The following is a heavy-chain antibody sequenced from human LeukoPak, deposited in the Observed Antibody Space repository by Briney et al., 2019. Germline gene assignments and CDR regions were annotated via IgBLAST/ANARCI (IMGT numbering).Heavy chain of an antibody. J-gene: IGHJ5*02. Sequence: GSSVKVSCKASAGTFSSYAISWVRQAPGQGLEWMGGLIPIFGTANYAQKFQGRVTITADESTSTAYMELSSLRSEDTAVYYCARAALGYCSSTSCYHKNWFDPWGQGTLVTVSS. CDR1: AGTFSSYA. CDR3: ARAALGYCSSTSCYHKNWFDP. CDR2: LIPIFGTA. D-gene: IGHD2-2*01. V-gene: IGHV1-69*01.